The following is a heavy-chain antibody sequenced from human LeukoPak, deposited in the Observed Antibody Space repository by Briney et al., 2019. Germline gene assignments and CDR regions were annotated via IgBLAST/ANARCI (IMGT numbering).Heavy chain of an antibody. CDR1: GGSISTDY. V-gene: IGHV4-59*01. CDR3: VRASAESGGAFDI. D-gene: IGHD2-15*01. Sequence: SETLFLTCTVSGGSISTDYWSWIRQPPGKGLDWIGYVSFGGGTNYNPSLKSRVITSADTSENQFSLNLTSVTAADTAVYYCVRASAESGGAFDIWGQGTMVTVSS. J-gene: IGHJ3*02. CDR2: VSFGGGT.